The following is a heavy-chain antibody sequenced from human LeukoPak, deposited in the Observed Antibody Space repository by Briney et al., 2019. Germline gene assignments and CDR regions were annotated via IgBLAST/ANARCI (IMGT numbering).Heavy chain of an antibody. CDR3: ARGQDSSSSFDY. J-gene: IGHJ4*02. V-gene: IGHV3-53*01. D-gene: IGHD6-6*01. CDR1: GFTVSSNY. Sequence: PGGSLRLSCAASGFTVSSNYMSWVRQAPGKGLEWVSVIYSGGGTYYADSVKGRFTISRDNSKNTLYLQMNSLRAEDTAVYYCARGQDSSSSFDYWGQGTLVTVSS. CDR2: IYSGGGT.